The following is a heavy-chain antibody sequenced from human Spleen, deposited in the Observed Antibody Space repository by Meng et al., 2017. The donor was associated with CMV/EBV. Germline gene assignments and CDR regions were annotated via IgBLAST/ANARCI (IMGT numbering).Heavy chain of an antibody. CDR2: MRYDGSVE. D-gene: IGHD3-3*01. Sequence: LKISCVTSGFTLNNYGMHWVRQAPGKGLEWVAFMRYDGSVEYYADSVKGRFIMSREYSRNIVYLHMNTLRPEDTAVYYCAREPGQYDFWSGYFYHYFDYWGQGTLVTVSS. V-gene: IGHV3-30*02. CDR1: GFTLNNYG. CDR3: AREPGQYDFWSGYFYHYFDY. J-gene: IGHJ4*02.